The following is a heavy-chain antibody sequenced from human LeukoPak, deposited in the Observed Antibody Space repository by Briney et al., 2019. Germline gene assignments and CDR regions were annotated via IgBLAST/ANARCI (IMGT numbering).Heavy chain of an antibody. Sequence: GGSLRLSCAASGFTFSSYEMNWVRQAPGKGLEWVSYISSSGSTIYYADSVKGRFTISRDNAKNSLYLQMNSLRAEDTAVYYCAFGFGGYDIDYWGQGTLVTVSS. CDR2: ISSSGSTI. CDR3: AFGFGGYDIDY. J-gene: IGHJ4*02. V-gene: IGHV3-48*03. D-gene: IGHD5-12*01. CDR1: GFTFSSYE.